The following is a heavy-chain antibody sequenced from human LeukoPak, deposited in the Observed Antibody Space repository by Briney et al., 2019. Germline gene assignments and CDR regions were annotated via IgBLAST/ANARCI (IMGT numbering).Heavy chain of an antibody. D-gene: IGHD2-8*01. V-gene: IGHV4-61*01. J-gene: IGHJ4*02. CDR2: IYYSGST. Sequence: SETLSLTCTVPGGSISSSSYYWSWIRQPPGKGLEWIGYIYYSGSTNYNPSLKSRVTISVDTSKNQFSLKLSSVTAADTAVYYCARQTVVLARFDYWGQGTLVTVSS. CDR3: ARQTVVLARFDY. CDR1: GGSISSSSYY.